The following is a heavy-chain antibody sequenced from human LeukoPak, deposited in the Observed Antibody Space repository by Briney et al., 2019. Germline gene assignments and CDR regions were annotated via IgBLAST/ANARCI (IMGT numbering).Heavy chain of an antibody. CDR3: VQQLVSARTYYYGMDV. CDR1: GFTFNTYW. V-gene: IGHV3-74*01. CDR2: INTAESST. D-gene: IGHD6-13*01. J-gene: IGHJ6*02. Sequence: GGSLRLSCAASGFTFNTYWVHWVRQAPGEDLVWVSRINTAESSTSYADSVKGRFTISRDNSKNTLYLQMNSLRAEDTAVYYCVQQLVSARTYYYGMDVWGQGTTVTVSS.